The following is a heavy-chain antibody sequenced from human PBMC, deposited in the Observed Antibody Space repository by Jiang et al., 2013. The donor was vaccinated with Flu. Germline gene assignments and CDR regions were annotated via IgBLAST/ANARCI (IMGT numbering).Heavy chain of an antibody. CDR3: AKDISVAGVGLDY. D-gene: IGHD6-19*01. J-gene: IGHJ4*02. Sequence: VQPGRSLRLSCAASGFRFDDYAMHWVRQAPGKGLEWVSGITWNSGTLGYADSVRGRFTISRDNAKESLFLQMDSLRAEDTAVYYCAKDISVAGVGLDYWGQGTLVTVSS. V-gene: IGHV3-9*01. CDR1: GFRFDDYA. CDR2: ITWNSGTL.